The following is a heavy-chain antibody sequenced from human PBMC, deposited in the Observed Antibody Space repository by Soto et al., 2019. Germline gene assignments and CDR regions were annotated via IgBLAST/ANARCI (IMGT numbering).Heavy chain of an antibody. CDR2: VYWDDDK. J-gene: IGHJ5*01. Sequence: QITLKESGPTLVNPTQTLTLTCTFSGFSLSTSGAAVGWIRQPPRKALEWLALVYWDDDKRYSPSIKNRVTITKDTSKNQVVLTLTNAEPVDTATYYCAHRQLLTFFGLVTQTDVWFDSWGQGTLVTVPS. CDR1: GFSLSTSGAA. D-gene: IGHD3-3*01. V-gene: IGHV2-5*02. CDR3: AHRQLLTFFGLVTQTDVWFDS.